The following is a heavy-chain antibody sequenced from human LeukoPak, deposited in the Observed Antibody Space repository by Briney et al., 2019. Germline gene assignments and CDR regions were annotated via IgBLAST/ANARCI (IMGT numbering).Heavy chain of an antibody. V-gene: IGHV3-11*01. CDR1: GFTFSDYY. D-gene: IGHD6-13*01. CDR2: ISSSGSTI. Sequence: GGSLRLSCAASGFTFSDYYMSWIRQAPGKGLEWVSYISSSGSTIYYADSVKGRFTISRDNAKNSLYLQMNSLRAEDTALYYCARDRSVEAAGPHDYWGQGTLVTVSS. CDR3: ARDRSVEAAGPHDY. J-gene: IGHJ4*02.